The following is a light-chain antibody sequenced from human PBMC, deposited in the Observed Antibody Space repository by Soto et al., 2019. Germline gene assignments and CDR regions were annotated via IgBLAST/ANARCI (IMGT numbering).Light chain of an antibody. CDR3: QHYGSSPWT. J-gene: IGKJ1*01. Sequence: IVMTQSPAPLPVSPGAPATLSCRASQSLGGTLAWYQQNPGQAPRPLIFRASRRAKGVPARFSASGYGTEFTLTISILEPEDFAVYCCQHYGSSPWTFGQGTKVDIK. V-gene: IGKV3-20*01. CDR1: QSLGGT. CDR2: RAS.